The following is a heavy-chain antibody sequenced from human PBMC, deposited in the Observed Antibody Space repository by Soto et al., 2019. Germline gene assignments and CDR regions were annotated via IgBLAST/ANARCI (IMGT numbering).Heavy chain of an antibody. CDR2: TYYRSKWYN. J-gene: IGHJ5*02. CDR1: GDSVSSNSAA. Sequence: WQTLSLTCAISGDSVSSNSAAWNWIRKSPSRGLQWLGRTYYRSKWYNDYAHSVKSRITINPDTSKNQFSLQLNSVTPEDTAVYYCARYRSQTYNRLHPCGQGTMVTVSS. V-gene: IGHV6-1*01. CDR3: ARYRSQTYNRLHP.